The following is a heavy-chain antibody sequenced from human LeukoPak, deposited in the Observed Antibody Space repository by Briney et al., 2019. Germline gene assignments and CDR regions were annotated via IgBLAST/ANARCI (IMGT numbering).Heavy chain of an antibody. V-gene: IGHV3-21*04. J-gene: IGHJ4*02. D-gene: IGHD2-2*02. CDR2: ISSSSSYI. Sequence: GGSLRLSCAASGFTFSSYSMNWVRQAPGKGLEWVSSISSSSSYIYYADSVKGRFTISRDNSKNTLYLQMNSLRAEDTAVYYCAKTIRYQLLYYFDYWGQGTLVTVSS. CDR1: GFTFSSYS. CDR3: AKTIRYQLLYYFDY.